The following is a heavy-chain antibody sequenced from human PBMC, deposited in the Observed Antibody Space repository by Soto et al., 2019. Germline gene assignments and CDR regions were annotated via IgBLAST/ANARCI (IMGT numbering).Heavy chain of an antibody. J-gene: IGHJ4*02. Sequence: ASVKVSCKASGYTFTSYDINWVRQATGQGPEWMGWMNPDSGNTGYVQKFQGRVTMTRNTAISTAYMELSSLRSEDTAVYYCARSVGGSNVNFDYWGQGPLVTVSS. CDR2: MNPDSGNT. CDR3: ARSVGGSNVNFDY. V-gene: IGHV1-8*01. D-gene: IGHD3-10*01. CDR1: GYTFTSYD.